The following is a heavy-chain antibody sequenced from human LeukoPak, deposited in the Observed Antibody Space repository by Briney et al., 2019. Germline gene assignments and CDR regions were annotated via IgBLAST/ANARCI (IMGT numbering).Heavy chain of an antibody. CDR2: IRYDGSNK. V-gene: IGHV3-30*02. CDR3: AKDPSTAYYGDYYFDY. J-gene: IGHJ4*02. Sequence: PGGSLRLSCAASGFTFSSYGMHWVRQAPGKGLEWVACIRYDGSNKYYADSVKGRFTISRDNSKNTLYLQMNSLRAEDTAVYYCAKDPSTAYYGDYYFDYWGQGTLVTVS. CDR1: GFTFSSYG. D-gene: IGHD4-17*01.